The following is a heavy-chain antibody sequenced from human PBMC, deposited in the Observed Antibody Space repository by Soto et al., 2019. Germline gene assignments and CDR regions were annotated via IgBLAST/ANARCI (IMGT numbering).Heavy chain of an antibody. CDR2: ISYDGSNK. CDR3: AKVSDVPGYDFWSGYYGPLDYYYYGMDV. D-gene: IGHD3-3*01. J-gene: IGHJ6*02. Sequence: PGGSLRLSCAASGCTFSSYGMHWVRQAPGKGLEWVAVISYDGSNKYYADSVKGRFTISRDNSKNTLYLQMNSLRAEDTAVYYCAKVSDVPGYDFWSGYYGPLDYYYYGMDVWGQGTTVTVSS. CDR1: GCTFSSYG. V-gene: IGHV3-30*18.